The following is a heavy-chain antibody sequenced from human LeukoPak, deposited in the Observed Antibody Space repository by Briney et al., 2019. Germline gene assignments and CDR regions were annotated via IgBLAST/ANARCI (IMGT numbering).Heavy chain of an antibody. J-gene: IGHJ3*02. CDR3: ARDLEWLYPGGAFDI. V-gene: IGHV1-2*02. CDR2: INPNSGGT. Sequence: AASVKVSCKASGYTFTGYYMHWVRQAPGQGLEWMGWINPNSGGTNYAQKFQGRVTMTRDTSISTAYMELSRLRSDDTAVYYCARDLEWLYPGGAFDIWGQGTMVTVSS. CDR1: GYTFTGYY. D-gene: IGHD3-3*01.